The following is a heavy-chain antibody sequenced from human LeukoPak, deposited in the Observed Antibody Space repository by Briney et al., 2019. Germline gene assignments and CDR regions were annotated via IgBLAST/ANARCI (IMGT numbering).Heavy chain of an antibody. Sequence: GGSLRLSCAASGFTFSSYWMSWVRQAPGKGLEWVANIKQDGSEKYYVDSVKGRFTISRDNAKNTLYLQMNSLRAEDTAVYYCAKDPFTFRGFGDIWGQGTMVTVSS. CDR2: IKQDGSEK. CDR3: AKDPFTFRGFGDI. V-gene: IGHV3-7*03. D-gene: IGHD3-10*01. CDR1: GFTFSSYW. J-gene: IGHJ3*02.